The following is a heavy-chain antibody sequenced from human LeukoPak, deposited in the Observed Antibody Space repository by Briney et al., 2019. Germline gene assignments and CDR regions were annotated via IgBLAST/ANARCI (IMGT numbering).Heavy chain of an antibody. D-gene: IGHD1-26*01. J-gene: IGHJ4*02. CDR2: VFYSGST. CDR3: ATRRSGSHPYY. CDR1: GASVSISSYY. Sequence: PSETLSLTCTVSGASVSISSYYWEWIRQPPGKGLEWVGSVFYSGSTNYNPSLKSRLTMSIDTSKNQFSLRLSSVTATDTAVYYCATRRSGSHPYYWGQGTLVTVSS. V-gene: IGHV4-39*01.